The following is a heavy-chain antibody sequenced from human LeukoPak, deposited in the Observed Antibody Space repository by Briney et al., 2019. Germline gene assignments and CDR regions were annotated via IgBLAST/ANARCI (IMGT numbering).Heavy chain of an antibody. Sequence: SETLSLTCAVYGGSFSGYYWSWIRQPPGKGLEWIGEINHSGSTNYNPSLKSRVTISVDTFKNQFSLKLSSVTAADTAVYYRARRTSQISYGLDTLYYFDYWGQGTLVTVSS. J-gene: IGHJ4*02. CDR2: INHSGST. CDR1: GGSFSGYY. CDR3: ARRTSQISYGLDTLYYFDY. V-gene: IGHV4-34*01. D-gene: IGHD3-10*01.